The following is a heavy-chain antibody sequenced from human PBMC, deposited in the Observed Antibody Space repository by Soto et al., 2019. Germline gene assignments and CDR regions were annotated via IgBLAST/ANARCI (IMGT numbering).Heavy chain of an antibody. CDR2: IFPGDSDT. Sequence: GESLNISCKASCFSLNTYLIAWVRQLPEKGLEWMVAIFPGDSDTKDSPSFEGQVTISADRSTSTAYVQWDSLRASDSARYYCARQGHPYSGSGYYYEMDVWGPGTTVTVSS. V-gene: IGHV5-51*01. D-gene: IGHD5-18*01. CDR3: ARQGHPYSGSGYYYEMDV. J-gene: IGHJ6*02. CDR1: CFSLNTYL.